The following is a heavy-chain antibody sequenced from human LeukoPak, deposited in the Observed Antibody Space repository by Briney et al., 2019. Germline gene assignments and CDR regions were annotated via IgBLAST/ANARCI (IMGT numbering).Heavy chain of an antibody. D-gene: IGHD3-10*01. CDR2: ISSNGGST. CDR1: GFTFSSYA. CDR3: ARGSGSGYYYYMDV. J-gene: IGHJ6*03. Sequence: PGGSLRLSCAASGFTFSSYAMHWVRQAPGKGQEYVSAISSNGGSTYYANSVKGRFTISRDNSKNTLYLQMGSLRAEDMAVYYCARGSGSGYYYYMDVWGKGTTVTISS. V-gene: IGHV3-64*01.